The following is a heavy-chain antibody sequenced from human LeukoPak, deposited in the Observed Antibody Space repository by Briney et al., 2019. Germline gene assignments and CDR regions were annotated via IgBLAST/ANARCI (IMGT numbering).Heavy chain of an antibody. V-gene: IGHV1-2*02. CDR1: GYTFTGYY. J-gene: IGHJ4*02. CDR2: INPNSGGT. CDR3: ALDSKPAFDY. Sequence: ASVKDTCMASGYTFTGYYMHWVRQAPGQGLEWMGYINPNSGGTNYAQKFQGRVTLTRDTSISTAYMELTRLTSDDTAVYCCALDSKPAFDYWGQGTLVTVSS. D-gene: IGHD2-21*01.